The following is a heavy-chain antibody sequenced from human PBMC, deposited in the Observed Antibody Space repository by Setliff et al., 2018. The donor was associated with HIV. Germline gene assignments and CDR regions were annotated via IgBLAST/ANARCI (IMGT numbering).Heavy chain of an antibody. CDR1: GYSFTSYW. V-gene: IGHV5-51*01. Sequence: GESLQLSCKGSGYSFTSYWIAWVRQKPGKGLEWMGIIFPGDSKLRYSPSFQGRVTLSADKSISTAYLQWSSLQTSDSGMYYCARGIAALTASFDSWGQGSLVTVSS. J-gene: IGHJ4*02. D-gene: IGHD2-21*02. CDR3: ARGIAALTASFDS. CDR2: IFPGDSKL.